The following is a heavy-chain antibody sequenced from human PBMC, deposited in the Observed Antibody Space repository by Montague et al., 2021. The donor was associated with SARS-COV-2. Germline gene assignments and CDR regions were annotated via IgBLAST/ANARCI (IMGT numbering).Heavy chain of an antibody. Sequence: SLRLSCAASGFAFNNYWMHWVRQAPGKGLVWVSRIKFDGTVIHYADSVKGRFTISRDNAKNTLYLQMNSLRVEETAVYYCVRDKGTHRILDYWDQGILVTVSS. V-gene: IGHV3-74*01. CDR1: GFAFNNYW. J-gene: IGHJ4*02. CDR2: IKFDGTVI. D-gene: IGHD1-14*01. CDR3: VRDKGTHRILDY.